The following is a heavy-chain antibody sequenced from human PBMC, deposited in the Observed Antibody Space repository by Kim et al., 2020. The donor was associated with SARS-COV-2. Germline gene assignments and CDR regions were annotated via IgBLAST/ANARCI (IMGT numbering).Heavy chain of an antibody. V-gene: IGHV5-51*01. D-gene: IGHD3-10*01. CDR2: IYPGDSDT. Sequence: GESLKISCKGSGYSFTSYWIGWVRQMPGKGLEWMGIIYPGDSDTRYSPSFQGQVTISADKSISTAYLQWSSLKASDTAMYYCAREGIPARATYYYGSGSPASAYGMDVWGQGTTVTVSS. J-gene: IGHJ6*02. CDR1: GYSFTSYW. CDR3: AREGIPARATYYYGSGSPASAYGMDV.